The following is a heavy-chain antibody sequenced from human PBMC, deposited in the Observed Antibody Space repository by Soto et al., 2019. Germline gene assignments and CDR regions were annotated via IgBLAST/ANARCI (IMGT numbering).Heavy chain of an antibody. D-gene: IGHD3-16*01. CDR2: IKQDGREK. Sequence: DVQLVESGGDLVQPGGSIRLSCAASGFSFSSYWMTWVRQAPGKGLEWVANIKQDGREKYYVASVKGRFTISRDNGKNLLFLQMDSLTPHDTAVYYCAGDGVRNGAYNGWLDPWGQGTLVTVSS. V-gene: IGHV3-7*03. J-gene: IGHJ5*02. CDR1: GFSFSSYW. CDR3: AGDGVRNGAYNGWLDP.